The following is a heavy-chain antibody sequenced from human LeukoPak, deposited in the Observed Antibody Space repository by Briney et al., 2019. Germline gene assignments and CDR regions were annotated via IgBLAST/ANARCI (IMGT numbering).Heavy chain of an antibody. Sequence: SETLSLTCTVSGGSISSGGYYWSWIRQPPGKGLEWIGYIYHSGSTYYNPSLKSRVTISVDRSKNQFSLKLSSVTATDTAVYYCARDQESAVAGTSRPHWWFDPWGQGTLVTVSS. V-gene: IGHV4-30-2*01. CDR2: IYHSGST. CDR3: ARDQESAVAGTSRPHWWFDP. D-gene: IGHD6-19*01. J-gene: IGHJ5*02. CDR1: GGSISSGGYY.